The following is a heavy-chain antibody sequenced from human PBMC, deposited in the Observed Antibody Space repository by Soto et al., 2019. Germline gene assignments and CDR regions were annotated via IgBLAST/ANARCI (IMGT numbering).Heavy chain of an antibody. J-gene: IGHJ6*02. CDR1: GFTFSSYG. D-gene: IGHD1-20*01. CDR3: AKDDAEEGYSITQGGMDV. V-gene: IGHV3-30*18. CDR2: ISYDGSNK. Sequence: QVQLVESGGGVVQPGRSLRLSCAASGFTFSSYGMHWVRQAPGKGLEWVAVISYDGSNKYYADSVKGRFTISRDNSKNTLYLQMNSLRAEDTAVYYCAKDDAEEGYSITQGGMDVWGQGTTVTVSS.